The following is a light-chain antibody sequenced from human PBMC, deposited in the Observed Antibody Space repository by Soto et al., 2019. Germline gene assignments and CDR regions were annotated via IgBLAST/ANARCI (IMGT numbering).Light chain of an antibody. Sequence: EIVMTQSPATLSVSPGERVTLSCRASQSVGSTLAWYHQRPGQAPRLLIYGASIRASGIPARFSGSGSGTEFSLTITSLQSEDFGVYHCQHYDNRPERTFGQGTKVEIK. CDR1: QSVGST. J-gene: IGKJ1*01. V-gene: IGKV3-15*01. CDR2: GAS. CDR3: QHYDNRPERT.